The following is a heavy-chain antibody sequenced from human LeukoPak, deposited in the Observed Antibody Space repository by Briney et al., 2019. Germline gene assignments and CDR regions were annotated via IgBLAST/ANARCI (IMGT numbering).Heavy chain of an antibody. D-gene: IGHD3-10*01. Sequence: GGSLRLSCAASGFTFSSYAMSWVRQAPGKGLEWVSAISGSGGSTYYADSVKGRFTISRDNTKNTLYLQMNSLRAEDTAVYYCAKVDIYYGSGSYYLYYFDYWGQGALATVSS. CDR1: GFTFSSYA. CDR3: AKVDIYYGSGSYYLYYFDY. V-gene: IGHV3-23*01. J-gene: IGHJ4*02. CDR2: ISGSGGST.